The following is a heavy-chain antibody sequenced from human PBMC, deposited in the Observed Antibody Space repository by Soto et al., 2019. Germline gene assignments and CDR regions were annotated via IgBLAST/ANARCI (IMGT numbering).Heavy chain of an antibody. CDR1: GYTFTNYA. CDR2: INAGNGNT. Sequence: ASVKVSCKASGYTFTNYAMHWVRQAPGQRLEWMGWINAGNGNTKYSQKFQGRVTITRDTSASTAYMELSSLRSEDTAVYYCARDLSLVWYFDFWGQGTLVTVSS. V-gene: IGHV1-3*01. J-gene: IGHJ4*02. CDR3: ARDLSLVWYFDF. D-gene: IGHD1-20*01.